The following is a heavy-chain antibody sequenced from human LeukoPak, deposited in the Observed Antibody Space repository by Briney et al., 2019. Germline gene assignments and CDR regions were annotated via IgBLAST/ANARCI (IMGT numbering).Heavy chain of an antibody. CDR3: ARPISSQGYFGVVID. V-gene: IGHV4-38-2*01. Sequence: SETLSLTCAVSGYSISSASYWGWIRQPPGKGLEWIGNIYHSGSPYYNPSLKSRVTISVDTSKNQFSLKLSSVTAADTALYYCARPISSQGYFGVVIDWGQGTLVTVSS. CDR2: IYHSGSP. CDR1: GYSISSASY. D-gene: IGHD3-3*01. J-gene: IGHJ4*02.